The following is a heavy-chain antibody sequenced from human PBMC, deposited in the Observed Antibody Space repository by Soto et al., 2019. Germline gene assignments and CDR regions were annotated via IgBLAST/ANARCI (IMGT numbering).Heavy chain of an antibody. V-gene: IGHV3-64D*06. CDR3: VITPRSVVVIIPVDY. J-gene: IGHJ4*02. CDR1: GFTFSSYA. Sequence: GGSLRLSCSASGFTFSSYAMLWVRQAPGKGLEYVSAISSNGGSTYYADSVKGRFTISRDNSKNTLYLQMSSLRAEDTAVYYCVITPRSVVVIIPVDYWGQGTLVTVSS. CDR2: ISSNGGST. D-gene: IGHD3-22*01.